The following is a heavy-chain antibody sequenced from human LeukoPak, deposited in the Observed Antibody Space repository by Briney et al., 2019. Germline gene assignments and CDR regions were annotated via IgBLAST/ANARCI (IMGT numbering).Heavy chain of an antibody. Sequence: GSLRLSCAASGFTFSSYAMSWVRQAPGKGLEWVSAISGSGGSTYYADSVEGRFTISRDNSKNTLYLQINSLRAEDTAVYYCAKDLLSSGWYLYFQHWGQGTLVTVSS. CDR1: GFTFSSYA. CDR3: AKDLLSSGWYLYFQH. CDR2: ISGSGGST. V-gene: IGHV3-23*01. D-gene: IGHD6-19*01. J-gene: IGHJ1*01.